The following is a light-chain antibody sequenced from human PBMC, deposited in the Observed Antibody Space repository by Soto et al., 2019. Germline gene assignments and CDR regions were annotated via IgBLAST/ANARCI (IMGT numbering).Light chain of an antibody. J-gene: IGKJ2*01. CDR2: DAS. Sequence: EIVLTQSPATLSLSPGERATLSCRASQSVSSYLAWYQQKPGQAPRLLIYDASNRATGIPARFSGSGSGTDFTLTNSRLEPEDFALYFCQYYDSSPPMSTFGQGTKLEIK. CDR3: QYYDSSPPMST. V-gene: IGKV3-20*01. CDR1: QSVSSY.